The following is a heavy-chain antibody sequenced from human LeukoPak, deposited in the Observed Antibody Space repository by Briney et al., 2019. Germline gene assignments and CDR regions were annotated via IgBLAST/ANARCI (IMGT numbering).Heavy chain of an antibody. CDR2: IYPGDSDT. D-gene: IGHD2-21*02. CDR3: ARIYCGGDCYSGAFDI. V-gene: IGHV5-51*01. CDR1: GYSFTSYW. J-gene: IGHJ3*02. Sequence: GESLKISCMGSGYSFTSYWIGWVRQMPGKGLEWMGIIYPGDSDTRYSPSFQGQVTISADKSISTAYLQWSSLKASDTAMYYCARIYCGGDCYSGAFDIWGQGTMVTVSS.